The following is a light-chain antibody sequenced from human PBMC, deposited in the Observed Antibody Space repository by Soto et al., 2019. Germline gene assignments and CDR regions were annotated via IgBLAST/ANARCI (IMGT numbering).Light chain of an antibody. CDR3: QSYDSGLSGPGV. J-gene: IGLJ1*01. Sequence: QAVVTQPPSVSGAPGQRVTISCTGSSSNIGAGYDVHWYQQLPGTAPKLLIYGNSNRPSGVPDRFSGSKSGTSASLAITGLQAEDEADYYCQSYDSGLSGPGVFGTGTKLTVL. V-gene: IGLV1-40*01. CDR1: SSNIGAGYD. CDR2: GNS.